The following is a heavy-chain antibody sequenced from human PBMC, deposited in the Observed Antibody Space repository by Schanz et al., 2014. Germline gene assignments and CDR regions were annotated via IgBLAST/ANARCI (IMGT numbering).Heavy chain of an antibody. CDR1: GFAFSSFA. J-gene: IGHJ4*02. D-gene: IGHD5-18*01. CDR3: VRVSFADPRLYRGMDRDIDY. Sequence: EVQLMESGGGLVKPGGSLRLSCVASGFAFSSFAMTWVRQAPGRGLEWVSSISTSGTYMYIADSLKGRLTISRDDAKKSMYLQMNNLRAEDTAVYYCVRVSFADPRLYRGMDRDIDYWGQGTLVTGSS. CDR2: ISTSGTYM. V-gene: IGHV3-21*01.